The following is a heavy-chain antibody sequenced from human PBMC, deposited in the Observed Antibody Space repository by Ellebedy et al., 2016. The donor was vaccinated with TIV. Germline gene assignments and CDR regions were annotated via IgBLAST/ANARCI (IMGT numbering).Heavy chain of an antibody. CDR3: AKATSRATICD. D-gene: IGHD1-26*01. Sequence: GESLKISCAASGFTFSSYTMNWVRQAPGKGLEWVSSISSSSSYIYYTDSVKGRFTISRDNAKNSLYLQMNSLRAEDTAVYYCAKATSRATICDWGQGTLVTVSS. CDR2: ISSSSSYI. V-gene: IGHV3-21*04. CDR1: GFTFSSYT. J-gene: IGHJ4*02.